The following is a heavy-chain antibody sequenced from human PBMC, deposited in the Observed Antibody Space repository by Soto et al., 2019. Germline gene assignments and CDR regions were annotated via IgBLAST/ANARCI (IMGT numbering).Heavy chain of an antibody. J-gene: IGHJ5*02. D-gene: IGHD2-15*01. CDR3: ASALYCSGGSCSFDP. V-gene: IGHV4-61*01. CDR1: GGSVSSGSYY. Sequence: QVQLQESSPGLVKPSETLSLTCTVSGGSVSSGSYYWSWIRQPPGKGLEWIGYIYYNGNTNYNPSLKSRVTISVDTSKSQFSLKLSSVTAADTAVYYCASALYCSGGSCSFDPWGQGTLVTVSS. CDR2: IYYNGNT.